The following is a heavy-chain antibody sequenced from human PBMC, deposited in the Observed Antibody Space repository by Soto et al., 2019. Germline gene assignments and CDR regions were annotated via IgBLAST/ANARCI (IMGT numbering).Heavy chain of an antibody. Sequence: QVQLQESGPGLVKPSQTLSLTCTVSGGSISSGGYYWSWIRQHPGKGLEWIGYIYYRGSTYYNPSLRSRVTISVDTSKNQFSLKLSSVTAADTAVYYCARERPYYDILTGYYKPYYGMDVWGQGTTVTVSS. CDR1: GGSISSGGYY. V-gene: IGHV4-31*03. J-gene: IGHJ6*02. CDR2: IYYRGST. D-gene: IGHD3-9*01. CDR3: ARERPYYDILTGYYKPYYGMDV.